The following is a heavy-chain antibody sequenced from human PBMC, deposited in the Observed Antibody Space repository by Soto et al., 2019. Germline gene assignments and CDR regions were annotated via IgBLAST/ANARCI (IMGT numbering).Heavy chain of an antibody. J-gene: IGHJ4*02. CDR3: TGEVASGY. Sequence: QVQLVESGGGVVQPGRSLRLSCAASGFTFSSYGMHWVRQAPGKGLEWVAVISYDGSTKYYADSVKGRFTISRDNSRNTLYLEMNSLRADDTAVYYCTGEVASGYWGQGTPVTVSS. V-gene: IGHV3-30*03. D-gene: IGHD2-8*02. CDR1: GFTFSSYG. CDR2: ISYDGSTK.